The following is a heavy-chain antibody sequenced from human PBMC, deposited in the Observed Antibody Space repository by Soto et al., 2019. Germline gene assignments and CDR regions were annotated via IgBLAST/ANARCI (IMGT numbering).Heavy chain of an antibody. CDR3: AKGSGGAHYFDF. J-gene: IGHJ4*02. D-gene: IGHD6-19*01. Sequence: GGSLRLSCAGSGFTFSSYVMRWVRQAPGKGLEWVSSITGGGGNTYYADSVKGRFTISRDNSKNTLYLQMNSLKAEDTAVYYCAKGSGGAHYFDFWGQGTLVTVSS. CDR2: ITGGGGNT. V-gene: IGHV3-23*01. CDR1: GFTFSSYV.